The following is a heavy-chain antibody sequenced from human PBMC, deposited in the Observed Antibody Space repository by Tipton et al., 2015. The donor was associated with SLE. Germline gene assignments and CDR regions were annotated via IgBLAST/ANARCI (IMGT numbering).Heavy chain of an antibody. CDR1: GGSLSSSSYY. V-gene: IGHV4-39*01. CDR3: ASQGYSGYDFDY. Sequence: TLSLTCTVSGGSLSSSSYYWGWIRQPSGKGLEWIGSIYYSGSTYYNPSLKSRVTISVDTSKNQFSLKLSSVTAADTAVYYCASQGYSGYDFDYWGQGILVTVSS. CDR2: IYYSGST. J-gene: IGHJ4*02. D-gene: IGHD5-12*01.